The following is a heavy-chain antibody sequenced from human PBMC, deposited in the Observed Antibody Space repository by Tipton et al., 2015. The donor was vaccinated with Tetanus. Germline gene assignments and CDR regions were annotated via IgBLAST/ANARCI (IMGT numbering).Heavy chain of an antibody. CDR2: INPNSGGT. D-gene: IGHD3-10*01. J-gene: IGHJ4*02. CDR3: ARGRTSGTDY. V-gene: IGHV1-2*06. Sequence: QSGAEVKKPGASVKVSCKASGYTFTSYGISWVRQAPGQGLEWMGRINPNSGGTNYAQKLQGRVTMTRDTSINTAYMELSRLTSDDTALYYCARGRTSGTDYWGQGTLVTVSS. CDR1: GYTFTSYG.